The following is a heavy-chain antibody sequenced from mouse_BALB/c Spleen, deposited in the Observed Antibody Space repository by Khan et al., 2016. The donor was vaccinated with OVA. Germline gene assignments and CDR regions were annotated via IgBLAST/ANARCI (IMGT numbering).Heavy chain of an antibody. V-gene: IGHV1-69*02. D-gene: IGHD1-1*01. Sequence: QVQLQQPGAELVKPGASVKLSCKASGYPLTSYWLHWVKQRPGQGLEWIGEIDPSDSITNYNQKFKGKATLTVDKSSSTTYMQLSSLTSEDSAVYYCARSFHYGSSAWFAYWGQGTLVTVSA. CDR1: GYPLTSYW. J-gene: IGHJ3*01. CDR3: ARSFHYGSSAWFAY. CDR2: IDPSDSIT.